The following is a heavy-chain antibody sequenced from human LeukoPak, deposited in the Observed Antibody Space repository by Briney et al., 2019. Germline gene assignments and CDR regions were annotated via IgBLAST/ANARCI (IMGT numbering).Heavy chain of an antibody. D-gene: IGHD3-3*01. J-gene: IGHJ4*02. Sequence: PSETLSLTCTVSGGSISSYYWSWIRQPPGKGLEWIGYIYYSGSTHYNPSLKRRVTISVDTSKKQFSLKLRSVTAADTAVYYCARRTGFWSLYYFDYWGQGTLVTVSS. CDR2: IYYSGST. V-gene: IGHV4-59*01. CDR3: ARRTGFWSLYYFDY. CDR1: GGSISSYY.